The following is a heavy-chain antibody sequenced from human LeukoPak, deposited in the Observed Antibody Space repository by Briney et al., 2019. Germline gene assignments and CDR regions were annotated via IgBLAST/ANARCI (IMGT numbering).Heavy chain of an antibody. V-gene: IGHV3-30*18. J-gene: IGHJ6*02. CDR3: VKDRGYIFFGMDA. CDR1: GFTFKNYG. D-gene: IGHD2-2*02. CDR2: ISYDGRRK. Sequence: QPGGSLTLSCAASGFTFKNYGIHWVRQAPGRGRVWVAVISYDGRRKHYADPVEGRFTVSRDNSKNTLYLQVNNLRFEDAAVYFCVKDRGYIFFGMDAWGQGTTVTVSS.